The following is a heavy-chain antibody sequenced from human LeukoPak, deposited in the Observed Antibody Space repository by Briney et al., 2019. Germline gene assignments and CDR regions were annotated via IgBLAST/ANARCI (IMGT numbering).Heavy chain of an antibody. J-gene: IGHJ5*02. V-gene: IGHV4-34*09. CDR3: AREGLGAASSWFDP. CDR1: GGSFSGYY. D-gene: IGHD6-6*01. Sequence: PSETLSLTCAVYGGSFSGYYWSWIRQPPGKGLEWIGYIYYSGSTYYNPSLKSRVTISVDTSKNQFSLKLSSVTAADTAVYYCAREGLGAASSWFDPWGQGTLVTVSS. CDR2: IYYSGST.